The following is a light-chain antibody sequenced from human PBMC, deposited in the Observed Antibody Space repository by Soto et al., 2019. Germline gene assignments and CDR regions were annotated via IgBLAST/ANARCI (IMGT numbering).Light chain of an antibody. V-gene: IGLV2-14*01. CDR1: SSDVGGYNY. CDR2: EVS. CDR3: NSYTSSSTPYV. J-gene: IGLJ1*01. Sequence: QSVLTQPASVSGSPGQSITISCTGTSSDVGGYNYVSWYQQHPGKAPKLMIYEVSNRPSGVSNRFSGSKSGNTASLTISGLQAADEADYYCNSYTSSSTPYVFGTGTKVTVL.